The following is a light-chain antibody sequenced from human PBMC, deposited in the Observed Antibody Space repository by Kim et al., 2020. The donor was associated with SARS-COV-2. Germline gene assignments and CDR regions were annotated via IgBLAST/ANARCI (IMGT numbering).Light chain of an antibody. CDR3: QQYDSSPWT. CDR1: QSVSSTY. CDR2: GAS. J-gene: IGKJ1*01. V-gene: IGKV3-20*01. Sequence: SPGERATLSGRASQSVSSTYLAWYQQRPGQAPRLLMYGASSRATGIPDRFSGSGSGTDFTLTISRLEPEDFAVYYCQQYDSSPWTFGQGTKVDIK.